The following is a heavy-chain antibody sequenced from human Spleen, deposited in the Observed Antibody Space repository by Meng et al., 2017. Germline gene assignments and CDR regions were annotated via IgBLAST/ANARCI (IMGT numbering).Heavy chain of an antibody. J-gene: IGHJ4*02. V-gene: IGHV4-34*01. Sequence: GAGRLKPPEPLPSPGLVLVGALMVNNWTWSRQPPGKGLEWIGEYNISGSTTYNPSPEGRAPYPVDPPQNTPPLKLTPVTAAASAVYYCARAPTKMAHDFDYGAREPWSPSPQ. CDR1: VGALMVNN. CDR3: ARAPTKMAHDFDY. CDR2: YNISGST. D-gene: IGHD2-8*01.